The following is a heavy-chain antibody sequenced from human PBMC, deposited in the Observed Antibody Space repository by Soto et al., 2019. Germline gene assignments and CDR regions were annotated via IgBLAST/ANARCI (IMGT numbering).Heavy chain of an antibody. CDR1: GFTFSSSG. J-gene: IGHJ5*02. D-gene: IGHD3-22*01. CDR3: ARWVGGSMFDNSGKYGS. Sequence: QVQLVESGGGVVQPGRSLRLTCAASGFTFSSSGMHWVRQAPGKGLEWVALIAYDGSKTYYGDSVRGRFTISRDNSENTLFLQMSSLRAEDTAVYYCARWVGGSMFDNSGKYGSWGQGPLVTVSS. CDR2: IAYDGSKT. V-gene: IGHV3-30*03.